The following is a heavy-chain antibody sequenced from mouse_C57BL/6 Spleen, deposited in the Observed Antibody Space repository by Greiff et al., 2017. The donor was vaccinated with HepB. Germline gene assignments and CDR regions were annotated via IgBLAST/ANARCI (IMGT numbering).Heavy chain of an antibody. CDR2: IYPRDGST. CDR1: GYTFTSYD. V-gene: IGHV1-85*01. D-gene: IGHD1-1*01. CDR3: ARRHYGSSWYFDV. Sequence: LVESGPELVKPGASVKLSCKASGYTFTSYDINWVKQRPGQGLEWIGWIYPRDGSTKYNEKFKGKATLTVDTSSSTAYMELHSLTSEDSAVYFCARRHYGSSWYFDVWGTGTTVTVSS. J-gene: IGHJ1*03.